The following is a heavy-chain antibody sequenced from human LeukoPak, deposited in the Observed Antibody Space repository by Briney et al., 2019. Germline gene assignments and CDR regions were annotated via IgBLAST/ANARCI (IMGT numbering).Heavy chain of an antibody. D-gene: IGHD3-22*01. V-gene: IGHV3-23*01. Sequence: GGSLRLSCAASGFIFSSYSMSWVRQAPGKGLEWVSVITGSGGNTYYADSVKGRFTISRDNSKNTLYLQMNSLRAEDTAVYYCARAVSSGYDPFDYWGQGTLVTVSS. CDR3: ARAVSSGYDPFDY. CDR2: ITGSGGNT. J-gene: IGHJ4*02. CDR1: GFIFSSYS.